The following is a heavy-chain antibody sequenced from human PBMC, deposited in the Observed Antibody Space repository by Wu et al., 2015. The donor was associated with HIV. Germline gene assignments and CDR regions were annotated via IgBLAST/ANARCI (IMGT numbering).Heavy chain of an antibody. D-gene: IGHD4-23*01. J-gene: IGHJ4*02. CDR3: ARSDGLVDGGNSGYDS. CDR1: GYRFTDYY. V-gene: IGHV1-69*18. Sequence: QVQLVQSGAEVKKPGASVKVACKASGYRFTDYYIHWLRQAPGQGLEWMGRIIPIFGSTNFAQKFQGRITITADESTRTGYMELSSLKSEDTAVYYCARSDGLVDGGNSGYDSWGQGTLVTVSS. CDR2: IIPIFGST.